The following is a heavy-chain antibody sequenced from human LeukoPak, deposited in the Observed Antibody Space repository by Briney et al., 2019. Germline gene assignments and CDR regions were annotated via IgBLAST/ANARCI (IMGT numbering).Heavy chain of an antibody. Sequence: SETLSLTCAVYGGSFSNYYWTWIRQPPGKGLEWIGEIDHSGSSHYNPSLKSRVTISVDTSKNQLSLKLSSVIAADTAVYYCARGLEDRISIFGVVKFYYFDFWGQGTLVTVSS. J-gene: IGHJ4*02. CDR3: ARGLEDRISIFGVVKFYYFDF. CDR2: IDHSGSS. CDR1: GGSFSNYY. D-gene: IGHD3-3*01. V-gene: IGHV4-34*01.